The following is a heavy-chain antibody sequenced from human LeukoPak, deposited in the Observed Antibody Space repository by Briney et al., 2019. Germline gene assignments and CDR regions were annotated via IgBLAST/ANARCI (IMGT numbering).Heavy chain of an antibody. Sequence: GGSLRLSCAASGFTFSNYAMSWVRQAPGKGLEWVSGISGSAGSTYYADSVKGRFTVSRDNAKNSLYLQMNSLRAEDTAVYYCARDSISGDGYNWFDPWGQGTLVTASS. CDR2: ISGSAGST. V-gene: IGHV3-23*01. CDR3: ARDSISGDGYNWFDP. J-gene: IGHJ5*02. D-gene: IGHD4-17*01. CDR1: GFTFSNYA.